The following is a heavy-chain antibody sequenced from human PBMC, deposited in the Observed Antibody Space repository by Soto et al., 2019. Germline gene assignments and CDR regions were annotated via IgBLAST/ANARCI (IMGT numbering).Heavy chain of an antibody. V-gene: IGHV3-21*01. Sequence: GGSLRLSCAASGFTFSSYSMNWVRQAPGKGLEWVSSISSSSSYIYYADSVKGRFTISRDNAKNSLYLQMNSLRAEDTAVYYCARDSSSSWPNAFEIRGQGTMVT. J-gene: IGHJ3*02. CDR3: ARDSSSSWPNAFEI. CDR1: GFTFSSYS. CDR2: ISSSSSYI. D-gene: IGHD6-13*01.